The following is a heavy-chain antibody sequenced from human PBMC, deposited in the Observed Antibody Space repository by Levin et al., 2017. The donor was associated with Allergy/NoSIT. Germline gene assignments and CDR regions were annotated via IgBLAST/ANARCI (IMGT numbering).Heavy chain of an antibody. J-gene: IGHJ4*02. V-gene: IGHV3-48*02. Sequence: GGSLRLSCAASGFSFSDYSVNWVRQAPGKGLEWISYISSTSSTIYYADSVKGRFTISRDNARNSLFLQMSSLRDEDTAVYYCANWGGSGTYGGVFDHWGQGALVTVSS. D-gene: IGHD1-26*01. CDR1: GFSFSDYS. CDR2: ISSTSSTI. CDR3: ANWGGSGTYGGVFDH.